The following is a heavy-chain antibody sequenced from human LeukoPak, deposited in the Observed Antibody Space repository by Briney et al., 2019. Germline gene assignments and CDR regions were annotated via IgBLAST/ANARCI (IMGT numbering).Heavy chain of an antibody. V-gene: IGHV4-59*01. CDR2: IYYSGST. D-gene: IGHD2-15*01. Sequence: SETLSLTCTVSGGSISSYYWSWIRQPPGKGLEWIGYIYYSGSTNYNPSLKSRVTISVDTSKNQFSLKLSSVTAADTAVYYCARERVGYCSGGSCYSYYFDYWGQGTLVTVSS. J-gene: IGHJ4*02. CDR3: ARERVGYCSGGSCYSYYFDY. CDR1: GGSISSYY.